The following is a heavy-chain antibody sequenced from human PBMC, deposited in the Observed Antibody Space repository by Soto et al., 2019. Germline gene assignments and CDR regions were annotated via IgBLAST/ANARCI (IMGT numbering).Heavy chain of an antibody. D-gene: IGHD3-3*01. Sequence: SVKVSCKASGVTFSSYAISWVRQAPGQGLEWMGGIIPIFGTANYAQKFQDRVTITADESTSTAYMELSSLRSEDTAVYYCARDFGVVTPKAYYYYGMDVWGQGTTVTVSS. J-gene: IGHJ6*02. V-gene: IGHV1-69*13. CDR3: ARDFGVVTPKAYYYYGMDV. CDR2: IIPIFGTA. CDR1: GVTFSSYA.